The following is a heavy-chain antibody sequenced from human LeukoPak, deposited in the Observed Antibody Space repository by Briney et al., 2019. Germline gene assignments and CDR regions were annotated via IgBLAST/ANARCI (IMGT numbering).Heavy chain of an antibody. CDR3: ARGGTLWFGEYSWFDP. V-gene: IGHV4-34*01. CDR2: INHSGST. Sequence: SETLSLTCAVYGGSFSGYYWSWIRQPPGKGLEWIGEINHSGSTNYNPSLKSRVTISGDTSKNQFSLKLSSVTAADTAVYYCARGGTLWFGEYSWFDPWGQGTLVTVSS. CDR1: GGSFSGYY. J-gene: IGHJ5*02. D-gene: IGHD3-10*01.